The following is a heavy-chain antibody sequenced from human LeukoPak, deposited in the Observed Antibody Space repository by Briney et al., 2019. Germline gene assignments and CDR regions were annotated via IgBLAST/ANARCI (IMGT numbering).Heavy chain of an antibody. D-gene: IGHD2-2*02. CDR1: RGTFSKYA. CDR3: ARDRPGRYCSTTSCYTASPFDP. V-gene: IGHV1-69*01. J-gene: IGHJ5*02. Sequence: ASVKVSCKASRGTFSKYAISWVRQAPGQGLEWMGGIIPIFGTANYAQKFQGRVTITADESTSTAYMELSSLRSEDTAVYYCARDRPGRYCSTTSCYTASPFDPWGQGTLVTVSS. CDR2: IIPIFGTA.